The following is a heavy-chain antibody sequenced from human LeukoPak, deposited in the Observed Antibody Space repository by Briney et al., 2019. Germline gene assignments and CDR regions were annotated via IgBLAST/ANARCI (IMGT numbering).Heavy chain of an antibody. CDR1: GFTFSKNW. J-gene: IGHJ4*02. CDR2: IQGDGSNT. Sequence: QPGGSLRLSCVASGFTFSKNWMHWVRQAPGKGLVWVSRIQGDGSNTNYADSVKGRFSISRDNAKNTVYLQMTSLWAEDTGIYYCSRGTSAGGPISPFGFWGQGTVVTVSS. D-gene: IGHD6-13*01. V-gene: IGHV3-74*01. CDR3: SRGTSAGGPISPFGF.